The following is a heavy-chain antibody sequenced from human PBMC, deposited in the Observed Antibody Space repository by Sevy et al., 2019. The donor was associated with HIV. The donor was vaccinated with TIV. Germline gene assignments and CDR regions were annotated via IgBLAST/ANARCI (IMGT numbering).Heavy chain of an antibody. CDR3: TTDSKNRGLSAALDY. Sequence: GGSLRLSCAASGFTFSNSCMIWVRQAPGEGREGGVRIKSKAGGGTTDYAATVKGRFTISRDDSKNTLYLQMNSLKTEDTAIYYRTTDSKNRGLSAALDYWGQGTPVTVSS. CDR2: IKSKAGGGTT. CDR1: GFTFSNSC. D-gene: IGHD6-25*01. V-gene: IGHV3-15*01. J-gene: IGHJ4*02.